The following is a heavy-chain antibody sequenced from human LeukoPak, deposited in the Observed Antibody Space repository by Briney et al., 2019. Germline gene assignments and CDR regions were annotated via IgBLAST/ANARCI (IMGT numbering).Heavy chain of an antibody. CDR3: AWAIRGVIRPFDP. V-gene: IGHV4-39*01. CDR2: IYYSGST. CDR1: GGSISSSSYY. J-gene: IGHJ5*02. Sequence: SETLSLTCTVSGGSISSSSYYWGWIRQPPGKGLEWIGSIYYSGSTYYNPSLKSRVTISVDTSKNQFSLKLSSVTAADTAVYYCAWAIRGVIRPFDPWGQGTLVTVSS. D-gene: IGHD3-10*01.